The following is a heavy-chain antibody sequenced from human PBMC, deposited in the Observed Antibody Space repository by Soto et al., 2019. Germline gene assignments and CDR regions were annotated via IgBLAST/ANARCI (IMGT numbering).Heavy chain of an antibody. CDR1: GFGFDSYG. J-gene: IGHJ4*02. V-gene: IGHV3-30*04. CDR2: ISFDGTTK. CDR3: AREGVFGLGKIVPPDY. D-gene: IGHD3-10*01. Sequence: PGGSLRLSCSASGFGFDSYGMLWVRQAPGKGPEWVAFISFDGTTKYYADSVRGRFTISRDNSENTLYLQLDAVRPEDTAQYYCAREGVFGLGKIVPPDYWGQGA.